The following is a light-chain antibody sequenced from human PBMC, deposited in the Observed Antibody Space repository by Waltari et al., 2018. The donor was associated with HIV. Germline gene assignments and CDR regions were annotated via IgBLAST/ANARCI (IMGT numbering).Light chain of an antibody. V-gene: IGLV3-21*02. J-gene: IGLJ2*01. CDR2: DDS. CDR1: NIGSKS. Sequence: SYVLTQPPSVSVAPGQTARITCGADNIGSKSVHWYQHKPGQAPVLVIYDDSDRPSGIPQRLSASNSGNTATLTISSVEAGDEADYYCQVWDTSSDHPVFGGGTKLTVL. CDR3: QVWDTSSDHPV.